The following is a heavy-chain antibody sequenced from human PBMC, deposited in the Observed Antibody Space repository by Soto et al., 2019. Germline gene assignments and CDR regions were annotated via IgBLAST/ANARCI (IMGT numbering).Heavy chain of an antibody. D-gene: IGHD4-17*01. J-gene: IGHJ6*02. CDR1: GFTFSSYS. V-gene: IGHV3-21*01. CDR2: ISSSSSYI. Sequence: GSLRLSCAASGFTFSSYSMNWVRQAPGKGLEWVSSISSSSSYIYYADSVKGRFTISRDNAKNSLYLQMNSLRAEDTAVYYCAREATTVTDYYYYGMDVWGQGTTVTVSS. CDR3: AREATTVTDYYYYGMDV.